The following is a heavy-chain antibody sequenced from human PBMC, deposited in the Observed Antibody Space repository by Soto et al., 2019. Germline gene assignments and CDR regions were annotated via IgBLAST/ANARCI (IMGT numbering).Heavy chain of an antibody. Sequence: GGSLRLSCAASQFTFTNYNFNWVRQAPGKGLEWLSYISYSGGTISYADSVKGRFTISRDSAKNSLYLQMISLRAEDTAVYYCARLSPAYYHYYMDVWGKGTTVTVSS. V-gene: IGHV3-48*01. CDR3: ARLSPAYYHYYMDV. J-gene: IGHJ6*03. CDR2: ISYSGGTI. CDR1: QFTFTNYN.